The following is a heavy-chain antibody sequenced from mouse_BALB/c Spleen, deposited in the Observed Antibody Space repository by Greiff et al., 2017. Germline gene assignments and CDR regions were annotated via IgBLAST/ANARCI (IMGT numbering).Heavy chain of an antibody. CDR3: ARGGLRLHYFDY. CDR2: ISSGGST. CDR1: GFTFSSYA. J-gene: IGHJ2*01. Sequence: EVQLVESGGGLVKPGGSLKLSCAASGFTFSSYAMSWVRQTPEKRLEWVASISSGGSTYYPDSVKGRFTISRDNARNILYLQMSSLRSEDTAMYYCARGGLRLHYFDYWGQGTTLTVSS. V-gene: IGHV5-6-5*01. D-gene: IGHD1-2*01.